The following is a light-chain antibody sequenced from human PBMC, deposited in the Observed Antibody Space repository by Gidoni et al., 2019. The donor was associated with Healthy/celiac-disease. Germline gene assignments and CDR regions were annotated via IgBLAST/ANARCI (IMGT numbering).Light chain of an antibody. CDR1: QSISSY. CDR2: AAS. Sequence: DIQMTQSPSSLSASVGDRVTITCRASQSISSYLNWYQQKPGKAPNLLIYAASSFQIGVPSRFSGSGSGTDFTLTISSLQPEDFATYYCQQSYSTPQTFGQGTKVEIK. CDR3: QQSYSTPQT. V-gene: IGKV1-39*01. J-gene: IGKJ1*01.